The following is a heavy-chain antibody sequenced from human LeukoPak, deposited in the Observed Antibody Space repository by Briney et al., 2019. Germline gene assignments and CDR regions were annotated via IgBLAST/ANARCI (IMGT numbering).Heavy chain of an antibody. Sequence: GASVKVSCKASGYTFTGYCMHWVRQAPGQGLEWMGWINPNSGGTNYAQKFQGRVTMTEDTSTDTAYMELSSLRSEDTAVYYCATFWSSGSPPIRYGMDVWGQGTTVTVSS. V-gene: IGHV1-2*02. CDR1: GYTFTGYC. CDR2: INPNSGGT. CDR3: ATFWSSGSPPIRYGMDV. D-gene: IGHD1-26*01. J-gene: IGHJ6*02.